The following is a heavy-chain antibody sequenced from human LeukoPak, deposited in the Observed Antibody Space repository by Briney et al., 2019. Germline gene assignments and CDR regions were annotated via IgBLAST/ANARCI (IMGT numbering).Heavy chain of an antibody. J-gene: IGHJ5*02. CDR2: IIPILGIA. D-gene: IGHD3-22*01. CDR3: ARHGGYYYDSSGYYHDT. CDR1: GGTFSGYA. Sequence: SVKVSCKASGGTFSGYAISWVRQAPGQGLEWMGRIIPILGIANYAQKFQGRVTITADKSTSTAYMELSSLRSEDTAVYYCARHGGYYYDSSGYYHDTWGQGTLVTVSS. V-gene: IGHV1-69*04.